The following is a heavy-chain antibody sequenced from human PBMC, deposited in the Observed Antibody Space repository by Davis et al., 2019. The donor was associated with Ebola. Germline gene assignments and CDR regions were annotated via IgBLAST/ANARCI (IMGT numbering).Heavy chain of an antibody. D-gene: IGHD6-13*01. V-gene: IGHV3-30*03. CDR2: ISYDGSNK. Sequence: GGSLRLSCAASGFTFSSYRMHWVRQAPGKGLEWVAVISYDGSNKYYADSVKGRFTISRDNSKNTLYLQMNSLRAEDTAVYYCSAGTGDYWGQGTLVTVSS. J-gene: IGHJ4*02. CDR1: GFTFSSYR. CDR3: SAGTGDY.